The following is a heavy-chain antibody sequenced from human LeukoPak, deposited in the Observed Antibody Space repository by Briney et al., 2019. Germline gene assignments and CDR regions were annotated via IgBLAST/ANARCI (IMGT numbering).Heavy chain of an antibody. CDR1: GYTFTVHH. Sequence: GASVTVSCKASGYTFTVHHMHWVRQAPGQGLEWMGWIKPDSGDTNYAQRFHGRVTMTRDKSITTAYMELSRVRYDDTAVYYCARAREESTGNYDAFDIWGQGTMVTVSS. CDR2: IKPDSGDT. D-gene: IGHD1-1*01. CDR3: ARAREESTGNYDAFDI. J-gene: IGHJ3*02. V-gene: IGHV1-2*02.